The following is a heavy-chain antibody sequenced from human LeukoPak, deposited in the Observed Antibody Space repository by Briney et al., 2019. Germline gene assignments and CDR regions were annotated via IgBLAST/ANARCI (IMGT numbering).Heavy chain of an antibody. CDR3: ARRSGDDYFRADY. CDR2: IYYSGST. Sequence: SQTLSLTCTVSGGSISSGDYSWSWIRRPPGKGLEWIGYIYYSGSTYYNPSLKSRVTISVDTSKNQFSLKLSSVTAADTAVYYCARRSGDDYFRADYWGQGTLVTVSS. J-gene: IGHJ4*02. CDR1: GGSISSGDYS. D-gene: IGHD2/OR15-2a*01. V-gene: IGHV4-30-4*01.